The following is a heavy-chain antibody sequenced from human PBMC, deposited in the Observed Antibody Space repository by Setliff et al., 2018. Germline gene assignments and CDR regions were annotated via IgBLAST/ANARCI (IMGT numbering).Heavy chain of an antibody. CDR2: IKGKNDGLAT. V-gene: IGHV3-15*07. J-gene: IGHJ3*01. CDR1: GFTFSTAW. CDR3: TTDPSPTFGGVIGAAFDF. Sequence: GGSLRLSCAASGFTFSTAWMNWVRQAPGKGLEWVGRIKGKNDGLATDYAAPVKGRFTISRDDSKNTLYLQMNSLKTEDTAVYYCTTDPSPTFGGVIGAAFDFWGQGTTVTVSS. D-gene: IGHD3-16*01.